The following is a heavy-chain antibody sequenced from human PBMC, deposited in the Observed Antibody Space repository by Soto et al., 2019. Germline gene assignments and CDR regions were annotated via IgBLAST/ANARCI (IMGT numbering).Heavy chain of an antibody. Sequence: PSETLSLTCTVSGGSISSYYWSWIRQPPGKRLEWIGYIYYSGSTNYNPSLKSRVTISVDTSKNQFSLKLSSVTAADTAVYYCARDREQWLPTDYWGQGTLVTVSS. J-gene: IGHJ4*02. CDR1: GGSISSYY. CDR3: ARDREQWLPTDY. CDR2: IYYSGST. D-gene: IGHD6-19*01. V-gene: IGHV4-59*12.